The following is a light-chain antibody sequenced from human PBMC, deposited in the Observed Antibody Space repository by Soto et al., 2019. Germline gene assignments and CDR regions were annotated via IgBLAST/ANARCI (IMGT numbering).Light chain of an antibody. CDR2: WAS. CDR3: QQYYSTPLT. CDR1: QSVLYSSNDKKY. J-gene: IGKJ4*01. V-gene: IGKV4-1*01. Sequence: DIAMTQSPDSLAVSLGERATINCKSSQSVLYSSNDKKYLAWYQQKPGQPPKLLIYWASTRESGVPDRFSGSGSGTDFTLTISSLQAEDVAVYYCQQYYSTPLTFGGGTKVDIK.